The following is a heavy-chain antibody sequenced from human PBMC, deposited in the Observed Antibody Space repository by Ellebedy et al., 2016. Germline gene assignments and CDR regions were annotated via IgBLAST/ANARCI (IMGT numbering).Heavy chain of an antibody. CDR3: ARRITRPTYYFDY. CDR1: GYIFTNYW. D-gene: IGHD1-14*01. Sequence: GGSLRLSXKGSGYIFTNYWIGWVRQVPGKGLEWMGMINPSDSETRYSPSFQGHVTISADKSINTAYLQWSSLKAPDTAIYYCARRITRPTYYFDYWGQGTLVIV. V-gene: IGHV5-51*01. J-gene: IGHJ4*02. CDR2: INPSDSET.